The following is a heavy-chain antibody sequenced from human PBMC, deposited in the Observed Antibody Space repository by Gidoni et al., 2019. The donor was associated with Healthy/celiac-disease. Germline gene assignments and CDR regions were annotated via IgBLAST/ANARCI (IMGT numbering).Heavy chain of an antibody. CDR3: ARGGGCSGGSCSVGALKN. Sequence: GKGLEWVSSISSSSSYIYYADSVKGRFTISRDNAKNSLYLQMNSLRAEDTAVYYCARGGGCSGGSCSVGALKNWGQGTLVTVSS. V-gene: IGHV3-21*01. CDR2: ISSSSSYI. D-gene: IGHD2-15*01. J-gene: IGHJ4*02.